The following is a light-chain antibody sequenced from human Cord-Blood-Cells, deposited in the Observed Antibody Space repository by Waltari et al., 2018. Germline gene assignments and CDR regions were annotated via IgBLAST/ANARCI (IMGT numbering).Light chain of an antibody. CDR2: EGS. CDR1: SSDVGSYNL. J-gene: IGLJ3*02. CDR3: CSYAGSRTWV. Sequence: QSALTQPASVSGSPGQSITISCTGTSSDVGSYNLVSWYQQHPGKAPKLMIYEGSKRPSGVSNRVSGSKSGNTASLTSYGLQAEDAADYYCCSYAGSRTWVFGGGTKLTVL. V-gene: IGLV2-23*01.